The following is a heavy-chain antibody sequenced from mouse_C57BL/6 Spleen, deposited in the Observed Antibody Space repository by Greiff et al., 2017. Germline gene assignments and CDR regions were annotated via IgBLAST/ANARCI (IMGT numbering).Heavy chain of an antibody. CDR2: IYPGDGDT. CDR3: ARLTTVVGFDY. Sequence: QVQLQQSGAELVKPGASVKISCKASGYAFSSYWMNWVKQRPGKGLEWIGQIYPGDGDTNYNGKFKGKATLTADKSSSTAYMQLSSLTSEDSAVYFCARLTTVVGFDYSGQGTTLTVSS. D-gene: IGHD1-1*01. CDR1: GYAFSSYW. J-gene: IGHJ2*01. V-gene: IGHV1-80*01.